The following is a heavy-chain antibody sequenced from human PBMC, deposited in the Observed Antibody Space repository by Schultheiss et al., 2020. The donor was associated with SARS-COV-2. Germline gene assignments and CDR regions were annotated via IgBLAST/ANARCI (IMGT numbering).Heavy chain of an antibody. J-gene: IGHJ1*01. CDR2: INSDGSGT. CDR1: GFTFSTYW. D-gene: IGHD1-26*01. Sequence: GGSLRLSCAASGFTFSTYWMHWVRQVPGKGLVWVSRINSDGSGTSYADSVKGRFTISRDNAKNTLYVQMNSLRAEDTAVYYCAKRGVGATHAEYFQHWGQGTLVTVSS. V-gene: IGHV3-74*01. CDR3: AKRGVGATHAEYFQH.